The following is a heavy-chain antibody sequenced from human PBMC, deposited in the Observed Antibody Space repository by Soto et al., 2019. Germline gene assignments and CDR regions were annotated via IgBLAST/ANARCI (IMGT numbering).Heavy chain of an antibody. CDR3: ARGVVVVAVDNWFDP. CDR1: GFTFSDYY. D-gene: IGHD2-15*01. J-gene: IGHJ5*02. V-gene: IGHV3-11*01. Sequence: GGSLRLSCAASGFTFSDYYMSWIRQAPGKGLEWVSYISSSGSTIYYADSVKGRFTISRDNAKNSLYLQMNSLRAEDTAVYYCARGVVVVAVDNWFDPWGQGTLVTVSS. CDR2: ISSSGSTI.